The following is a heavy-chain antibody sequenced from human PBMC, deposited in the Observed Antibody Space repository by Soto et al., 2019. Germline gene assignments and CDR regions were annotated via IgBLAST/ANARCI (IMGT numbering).Heavy chain of an antibody. CDR3: ARSRVPGYYDSSGYYIGWFDP. J-gene: IGHJ5*02. CDR1: GGSISSYY. Sequence: QVQLQESGPGLVKPSETLSLTCTVSGGSISSYYWSWIRQPAGKGLEWIGRIYTSGSTNYKPSLKSRVPMSVDTSKNQFSLKLSSVAAADTAVYYCARSRVPGYYDSSGYYIGWFDPWGQGTLVTVSS. D-gene: IGHD3-22*01. V-gene: IGHV4-4*07. CDR2: IYTSGST.